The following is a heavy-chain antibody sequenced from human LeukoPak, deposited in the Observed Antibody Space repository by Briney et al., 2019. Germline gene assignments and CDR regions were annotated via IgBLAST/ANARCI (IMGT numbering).Heavy chain of an antibody. D-gene: IGHD6-19*01. CDR2: INPNSGGT. J-gene: IGHJ6*02. V-gene: IGHV1-2*02. Sequence: GSVKVSCKASGYTFTGYYMHWVRQAPGLGLEWMGWINPNSGGTNYAQKFQGRVTMTRDTSISTAYMELSRLRSDDTAVYYCARQSSGWSYYYGMDVWGQGTTVTVSS. CDR3: ARQSSGWSYYYGMDV. CDR1: GYTFTGYY.